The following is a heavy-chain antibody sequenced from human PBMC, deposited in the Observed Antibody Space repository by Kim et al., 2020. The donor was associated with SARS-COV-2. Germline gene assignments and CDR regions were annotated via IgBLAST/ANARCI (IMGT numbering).Heavy chain of an antibody. D-gene: IGHD4-17*01. Sequence: SETLSLTCTVSGGSISSSSYYWGWIRQPPGKGLEWIGSIYYSGSTYYNPSLKSRVTISVDTSKNQFSLKLSSVTAADTAVYYCARRDYGERGSRVDYWGQGTLVTVSS. V-gene: IGHV4-39*01. CDR3: ARRDYGERGSRVDY. J-gene: IGHJ4*02. CDR2: IYYSGST. CDR1: GGSISSSSYY.